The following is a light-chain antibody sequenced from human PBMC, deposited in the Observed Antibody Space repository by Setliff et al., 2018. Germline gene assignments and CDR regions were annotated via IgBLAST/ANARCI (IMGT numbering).Light chain of an antibody. J-gene: IGKJ4*01. CDR1: QGITSG. CDR3: QQFKIYPLT. CDR2: DAS. Sequence: AIQLTQSPASLSASVGDSVTISCRASQGITSGLVWYQQKPGKPPRVLISDASNLEIGVPSRFSGSGSGTDFSLTISSLQPEDYATYYCQQFKIYPLTFGGGTKVDIK. V-gene: IGKV1-13*02.